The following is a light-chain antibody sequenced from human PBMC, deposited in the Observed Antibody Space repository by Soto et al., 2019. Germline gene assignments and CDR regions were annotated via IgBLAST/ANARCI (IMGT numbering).Light chain of an antibody. CDR3: CSYTTSGSLV. CDR1: SSDVGGYNY. Sequence: QSVLTQPPSASGSPGQSVTISCTGTSSDVGGYNYVSWYQQHPGKAPKLMIYEVTKRPSGVPDRFSGSKSGNTASLTVSGLQAEDEADYYCCSYTTSGSLVFGGGTKLTVL. CDR2: EVT. J-gene: IGLJ3*02. V-gene: IGLV2-8*01.